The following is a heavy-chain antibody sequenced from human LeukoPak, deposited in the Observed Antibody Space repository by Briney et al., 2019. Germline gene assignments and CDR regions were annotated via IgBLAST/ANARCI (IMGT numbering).Heavy chain of an antibody. CDR2: IYWNDDN. D-gene: IGHD6-6*01. CDR1: GFSLRTSGVG. J-gene: IGHJ4*02. Sequence: SGPTLVNPTQTLTLTCTFSGFSLRTSGVGVGWIRQPPGKALEWLVLIYWNDDNRYSSSLKTRLTITKDTSENQVVLTMANMDPVDTATYYCARRGSSSSFDFWGQGTLVTVSS. CDR3: ARRGSSSSFDF. V-gene: IGHV2-5*01.